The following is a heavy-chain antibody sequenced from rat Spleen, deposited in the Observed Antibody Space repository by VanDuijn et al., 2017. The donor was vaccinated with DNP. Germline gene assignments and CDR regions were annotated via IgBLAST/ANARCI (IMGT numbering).Heavy chain of an antibody. Sequence: EVQLVESGGGLVQSGRSLRLSCATSGFTFSDYYMTWVRQAPTKGLEWVAYINYDGGDSYYGDSGKGRFTISRDNGKNTLYLQMDSLQSEDTATYYCARHPLYGGYMYFDSWGQGVMVTVSS. CDR1: GFTFSDYY. D-gene: IGHD1-11*01. V-gene: IGHV5-22*01. CDR3: ARHPLYGGYMYFDS. CDR2: INYDGGDS. J-gene: IGHJ2*01.